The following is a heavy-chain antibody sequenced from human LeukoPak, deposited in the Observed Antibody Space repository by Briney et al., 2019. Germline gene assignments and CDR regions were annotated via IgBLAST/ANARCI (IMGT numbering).Heavy chain of an antibody. CDR2: IYHSGST. CDR1: GGSISSGGYS. D-gene: IGHD6-13*01. V-gene: IGHV4-30-2*01. J-gene: IGHJ4*02. CDR3: ARGVEYSSSWYPDWLFDY. Sequence: SQTLSLTCAVSGGSISSGGYSWRWIRQPPGKGLEWIGYIYHSGSTYYNPSLKSRVTISVDRSKNQFSLKLSSVTAADTAVYYCARGVEYSSSWYPDWLFDYWGQGTLVTVSS.